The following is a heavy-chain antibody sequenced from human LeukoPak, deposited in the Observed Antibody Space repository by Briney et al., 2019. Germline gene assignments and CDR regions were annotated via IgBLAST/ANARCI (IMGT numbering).Heavy chain of an antibody. V-gene: IGHV3-9*01. J-gene: IGHJ6*03. CDR1: GFTFEDYA. CDR2: ITWNSGSI. CDR3: AKWWNYGNYYYYMDV. D-gene: IGHD1-7*01. Sequence: GRSLRLSCVASGFTFEDYATHWVRQAPGEGLEWVSGITWNSGSIGYADSVKGRFTISRDNSKGTLYLQMNSLRAEDTAVYYCAKWWNYGNYYYYMDVWGKGTTVTVSS.